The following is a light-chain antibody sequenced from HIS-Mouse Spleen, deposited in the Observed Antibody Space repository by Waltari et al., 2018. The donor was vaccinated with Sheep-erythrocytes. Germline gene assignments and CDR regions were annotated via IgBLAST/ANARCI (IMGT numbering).Light chain of an antibody. J-gene: IGLJ1*01. Sequence: SYELTQPPSVSVSPGQTASITCSGDKLGDKYACWYQQKPGQSPVLVIYQDSKRPSGIPERFYGSKAGNTASLTISGLQAEDEADYYCCSYAGSYNHVFATGTKVTVL. CDR3: CSYAGSYNHV. CDR1: KLGDKY. V-gene: IGLV3-1*01. CDR2: QDS.